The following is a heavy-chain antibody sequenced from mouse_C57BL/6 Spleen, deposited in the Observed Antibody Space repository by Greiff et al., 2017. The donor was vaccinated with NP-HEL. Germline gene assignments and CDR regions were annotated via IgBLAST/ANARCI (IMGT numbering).Heavy chain of an antibody. CDR3: ASLPGRAY. Sequence: EVQLQQSGPELVKPGASVKISCKASGYSFTGYYMNWVKQSPEKSLEWIGEINPSTGGTTYNQKFKAKATLTVDKSSSTAYMQLKSLTSEDSAVYYCASLPGRAYWGQGTLVTVSA. CDR1: GYSFTGYY. D-gene: IGHD1-2*01. V-gene: IGHV1-42*01. J-gene: IGHJ3*01. CDR2: INPSTGGT.